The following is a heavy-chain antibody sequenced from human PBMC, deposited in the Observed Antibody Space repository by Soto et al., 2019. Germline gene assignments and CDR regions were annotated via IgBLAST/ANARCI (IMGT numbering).Heavy chain of an antibody. J-gene: IGHJ4*02. CDR1: GFNFKIYG. Sequence: PGASLLLSCSASGFNFKIYGMTWFRQAPGKGVEWISDISTLGTTIHYTYSVRDRLTISRDNPTNTIYLHLTRLRDEDTAVYYSAIVEIMGVVNSPLFFFDLWGQGTLVTVYS. CDR3: AIVEIMGVVNSPLFFFDL. V-gene: IGHV3-48*03. CDR2: ISTLGTTI. D-gene: IGHD2-15*01.